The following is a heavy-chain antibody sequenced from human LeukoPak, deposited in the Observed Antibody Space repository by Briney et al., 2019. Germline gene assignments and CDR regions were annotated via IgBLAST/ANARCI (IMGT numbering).Heavy chain of an antibody. CDR1: GYTXTNYG. CDR2: ISVYNGNT. V-gene: IGHV1-18*01. D-gene: IGHD2-15*01. J-gene: IGHJ4*02. Sequence: ASVXVSXKAXGYTXTNYGIXXVRQAPGQGLEWMGXISVYNGNTNYAQKLQGRVTMTTDISTTTAYMELRSLRSDDTAVYYCARKYCSGGSCYQDDYWGQGTLVTVTS. CDR3: ARKYCSGGSCYQDDY.